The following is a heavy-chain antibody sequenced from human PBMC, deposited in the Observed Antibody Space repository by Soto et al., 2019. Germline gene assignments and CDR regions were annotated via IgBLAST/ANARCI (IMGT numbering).Heavy chain of an antibody. V-gene: IGHV1-18*01. CDR2: ISTYKDNT. CDR1: GYTFSSYV. Sequence: QVQLVQSGAEVKKPGASVKVSCKASGYTFSSYVINWVRQAPGQGLEWMGWISTYKDNTKYAQNLQGRVTMTTDTSTRTVYMELKSLRFDDTAVYYCARDGGITGTLAFAGMDVWGQGTTVSVSS. D-gene: IGHD1-7*01. J-gene: IGHJ6*02. CDR3: ARDGGITGTLAFAGMDV.